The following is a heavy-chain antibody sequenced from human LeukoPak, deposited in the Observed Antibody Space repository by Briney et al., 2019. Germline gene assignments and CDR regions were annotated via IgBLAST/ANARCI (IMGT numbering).Heavy chain of an antibody. D-gene: IGHD6-19*01. J-gene: IGHJ4*02. CDR1: GGSISSSSYY. CDR3: ANGPGYSSGRYWFLQLDY. V-gene: IGHV4-39*01. Sequence: PSETLSLTCTVSGGSISSSSYYWGWIRQPPGKGLEWIGSIYYSGSTYYNPSLKSRVTISVDTSKNQFSLKLSSVTAADTAVYYCANGPGYSSGRYWFLQLDYWGQGTLVTVSS. CDR2: IYYSGST.